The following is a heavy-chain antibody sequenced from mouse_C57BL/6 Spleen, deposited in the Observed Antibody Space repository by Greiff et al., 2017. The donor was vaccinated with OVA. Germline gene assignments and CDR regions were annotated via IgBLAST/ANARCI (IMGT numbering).Heavy chain of an antibody. V-gene: IGHV7-3*01. CDR3: ARYDYGSSYAMDY. D-gene: IGHD2-2*01. J-gene: IGHJ4*01. CDR1: GFTFTDYY. CDR2: IRNKANGYTT. Sequence: EVKVVESGGGLVQPGGSLSLSCAASGFTFTDYYMSWVRQPPGKALEWLGFIRNKANGYTTEYSASVKGRFTISRDNSQSILYLQMNTLGAEDSATYYCARYDYGSSYAMDYWGQGTSGTVSS.